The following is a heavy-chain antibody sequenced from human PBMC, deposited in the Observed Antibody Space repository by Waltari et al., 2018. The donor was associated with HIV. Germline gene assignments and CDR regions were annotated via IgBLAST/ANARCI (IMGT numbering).Heavy chain of an antibody. CDR2: ISSSSSTI. Sequence: EVQLVESGGGLVQPGGSLRLSCAASGFTFSSYSMNWVRQAPGKGLEWVSYISSSSSTIYYADSVKGRFTNSRSKGKDALDLEKDRLRAGETGVDYWSGDLAVASGWFHPLGQGTLVTVSS. J-gene: IGHJ5*02. V-gene: IGHV3-48*01. D-gene: IGHD6-19*01. CDR3: SGDLAVASGWFHP. CDR1: GFTFSSYS.